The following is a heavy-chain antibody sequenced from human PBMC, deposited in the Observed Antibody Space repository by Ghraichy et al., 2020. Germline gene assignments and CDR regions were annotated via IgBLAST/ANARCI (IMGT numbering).Heavy chain of an antibody. CDR3: AKGWYYDGGDDAFDI. D-gene: IGHD3-22*01. Sequence: GESLNISCAASGFTFSSYGMHWVRQAPGKGLEWVAFIRYDGSNKYYADSVKGRFTISRDNSKNTLYLQMNSLRAEDTAVYYCAKGWYYDGGDDAFDIWGQGTMVTVSS. CDR1: GFTFSSYG. CDR2: IRYDGSNK. V-gene: IGHV3-30*02. J-gene: IGHJ3*02.